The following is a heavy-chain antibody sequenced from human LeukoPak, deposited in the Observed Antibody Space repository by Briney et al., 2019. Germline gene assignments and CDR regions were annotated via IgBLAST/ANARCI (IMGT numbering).Heavy chain of an antibody. V-gene: IGHV3-30*03. CDR2: ISYDGSNK. CDR3: AREGLYSSSWYARNWFDP. J-gene: IGHJ5*02. Sequence: GGSLRLSCAASGFTFSSFGMHWVRQAPGKGLEWVAVISYDGSNKYYADSVKGRFTISRDNSKNTLYLQMNSLRAEDTAVYYCAREGLYSSSWYARNWFDPWGQGTLVTVSS. CDR1: GFTFSSFG. D-gene: IGHD6-13*01.